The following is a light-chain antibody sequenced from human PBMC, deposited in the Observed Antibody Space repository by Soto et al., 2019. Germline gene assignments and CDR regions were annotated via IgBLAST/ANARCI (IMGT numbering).Light chain of an antibody. CDR3: QQYYDWPIT. J-gene: IGKJ5*01. Sequence: EIVLTQSPATLSAPPGERSTLFCRASQGISTLLAWYQQKPGQXPRXXIYAASTRAAGIPARFSGSGSGTDLTINISSLQSEDCEIYYGQQYYDWPITFGQGTRLEIK. V-gene: IGKV3-15*01. CDR2: AAS. CDR1: QGISTL.